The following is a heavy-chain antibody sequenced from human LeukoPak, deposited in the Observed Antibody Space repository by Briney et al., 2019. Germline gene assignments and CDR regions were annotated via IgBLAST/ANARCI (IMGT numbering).Heavy chain of an antibody. CDR2: MNPNSGNT. CDR3: AIRTPVDIVATLGERVKKGLDY. Sequence: ASVKVTCKASGYTFTSYDINWLRQATGQGLEWMGWMNPNSGNTGYAQKFQGRVTMTRNTSMSTAYMELSSLRSEDTAVYYCAIRTPVDIVATLGERVKKGLDYWGQGTLVTVSS. D-gene: IGHD5-12*01. J-gene: IGHJ4*02. CDR1: GYTFTSYD. V-gene: IGHV1-8*01.